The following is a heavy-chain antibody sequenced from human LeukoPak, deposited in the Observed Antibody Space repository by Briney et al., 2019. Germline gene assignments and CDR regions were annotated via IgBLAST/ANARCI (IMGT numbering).Heavy chain of an antibody. V-gene: IGHV1-69*13. D-gene: IGHD3-22*01. CDR1: GYTFTGFY. J-gene: IGHJ4*02. Sequence: SVKVSCKASGYTFTGFYIHWVRQAPGQGLEWMGGIIPIFATANYAQKFQGRVTITADESTSTAYMELSSLRSEDMAVYYCARGPITTRSHFDYWGQGTLVTVSS. CDR2: IIPIFATA. CDR3: ARGPITTRSHFDY.